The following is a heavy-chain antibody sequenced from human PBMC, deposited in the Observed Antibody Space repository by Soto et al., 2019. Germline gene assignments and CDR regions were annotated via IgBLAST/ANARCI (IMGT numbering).Heavy chain of an antibody. CDR2: ISYDGSNK. CDR3: ARDQGYSGYRNPDYFDY. V-gene: IGHV3-30-3*01. CDR1: GFTFSSYA. J-gene: IGHJ4*02. D-gene: IGHD5-12*01. Sequence: QVQLVESGGGVVQPGRSLRLSCEASGFTFSSYAMHWVRQAPGKGLEWVAVISYDGSNKYYADSVKGRFTISRDNSKNPLYLKMNSLGAEDTGVYYCARDQGYSGYRNPDYFDYWGQGTLVTVSS.